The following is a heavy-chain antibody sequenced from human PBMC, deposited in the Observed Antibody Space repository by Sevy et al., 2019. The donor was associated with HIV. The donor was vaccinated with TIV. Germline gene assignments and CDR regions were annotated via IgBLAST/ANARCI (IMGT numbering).Heavy chain of an antibody. CDR2: IRYDGTNE. D-gene: IGHD2-8*02. CDR3: ARDRKVLLVVYAIPFDVFDI. J-gene: IGHJ3*02. V-gene: IGHV3-30*02. Sequence: GGSLRLSCAASGFTFSNHAMHWVRQAPGKGLEWVAFIRYDGTNEYYADSVKGRFTISRDNSKNTLYLQMNRLRPEDTSVYYCARDRKVLLVVYAIPFDVFDIWGQGTMVTVSS. CDR1: GFTFSNHA.